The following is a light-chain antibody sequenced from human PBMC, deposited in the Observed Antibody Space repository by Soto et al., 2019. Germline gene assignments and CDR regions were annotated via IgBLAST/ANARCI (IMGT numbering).Light chain of an antibody. Sequence: QSVVTQPASVSGAPGQSITISCTGTSSDVGSYNYVSWYQQHPGKAPKLMIYEVSDRPSGISSRFSGSKSGNTASLTISGLQTEDEADYYCSSYTSSSTLFGTGTKAPS. J-gene: IGLJ1*01. CDR1: SSDVGSYNY. CDR3: SSYTSSSTL. CDR2: EVS. V-gene: IGLV2-14*01.